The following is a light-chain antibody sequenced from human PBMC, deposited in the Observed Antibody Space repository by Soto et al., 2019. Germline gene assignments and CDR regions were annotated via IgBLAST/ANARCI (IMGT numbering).Light chain of an antibody. CDR3: QQRSNWPRT. CDR2: DAS. CDR1: QSVSSY. V-gene: IGKV3-11*01. J-gene: IGKJ2*01. Sequence: EIVLTQSPATLSLSPGERATLSCRASQSVSSYLAWYQQKLGQAPRLLIYDASNGATGIPARFSGSGSGTDFTLTISSLEPEDFAVYYCQQRSNWPRTFGQGTKLEIK.